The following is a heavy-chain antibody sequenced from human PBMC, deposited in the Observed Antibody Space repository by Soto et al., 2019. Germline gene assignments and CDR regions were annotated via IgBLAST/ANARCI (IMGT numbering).Heavy chain of an antibody. J-gene: IGHJ4*02. CDR3: ARDLSEYSSSYLDY. CDR2: IIPIFGTA. V-gene: IGHV1-69*13. D-gene: IGHD6-6*01. CDR1: GGTFSSYA. Sequence: GASVKVSCKASGGTFSSYAISWVRQAPGQGLEWMGGIIPIFGTANYAQKFQGGVTITADESTSTAYMELSSLRSEDTAVYYCARDLSEYSSSYLDYWGQGTLVTVSS.